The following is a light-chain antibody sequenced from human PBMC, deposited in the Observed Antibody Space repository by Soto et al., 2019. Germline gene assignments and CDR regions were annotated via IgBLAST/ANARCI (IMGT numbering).Light chain of an antibody. V-gene: IGKV2-24*01. CDR3: MQSSHLRT. CDR2: QIS. CDR1: ESLLHSDGNTY. J-gene: IGKJ1*01. Sequence: DIVLTQTPLTASVTPGQPASFSCGSSESLLHSDGNTYLSWLHQRPGQPPRLLIYQISKQFSGVPYRFSGSGAGTNFTLKISRVEVEDVGTFFCMQSSHLRTFGQGTKVEI.